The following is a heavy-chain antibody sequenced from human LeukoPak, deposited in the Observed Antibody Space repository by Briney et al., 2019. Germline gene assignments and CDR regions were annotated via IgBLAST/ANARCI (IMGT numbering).Heavy chain of an antibody. CDR2: VCGSGGST. Sequence: GGSLRLSCAASGFSFSTYAMSWVRQALGKGLEWVSAVCGSGGSTYYADSVKRWFTISRDNYKNTLYLQMNSLRAEDTAVYYCAKDRYYNDMDVWGQGTTVTVSS. V-gene: IGHV3-23*01. CDR1: GFSFSTYA. J-gene: IGHJ6*02. CDR3: AKDRYYNDMDV.